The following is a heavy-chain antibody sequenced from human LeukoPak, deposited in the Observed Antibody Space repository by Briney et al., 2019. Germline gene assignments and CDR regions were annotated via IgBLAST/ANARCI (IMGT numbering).Heavy chain of an antibody. Sequence: GGSLRLSCAVSGFTFSTYGMSWVRQTPGKGLEWVSAIGGSGAATFYADSVKGRFTISRDNSENTLYLQMNSRRVEDTAIYYCAKGRYTFDYWGQGTLVTVSS. V-gene: IGHV3-23*01. D-gene: IGHD1-1*01. CDR2: IGGSGAAT. CDR1: GFTFSTYG. J-gene: IGHJ4*02. CDR3: AKGRYTFDY.